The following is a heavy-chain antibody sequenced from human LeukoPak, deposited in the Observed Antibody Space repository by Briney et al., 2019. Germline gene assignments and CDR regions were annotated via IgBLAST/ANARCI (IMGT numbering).Heavy chain of an antibody. CDR2: IYLGESDT. V-gene: IGHV5-51*01. D-gene: IGHD6-13*01. CDR3: ARHVEAAAGHYYYYMDV. J-gene: IGHJ6*03. CDR1: GFRFTSYW. Sequence: GGSLKISWKGSGFRFTSYWIGWGRQMPGKGLEGRGIIYLGESDTRYSTSFEGEVTISADKSISTAYLQWSSLKASDTAMYYCARHVEAAAGHYYYYMDVWGKGTTVTVSS.